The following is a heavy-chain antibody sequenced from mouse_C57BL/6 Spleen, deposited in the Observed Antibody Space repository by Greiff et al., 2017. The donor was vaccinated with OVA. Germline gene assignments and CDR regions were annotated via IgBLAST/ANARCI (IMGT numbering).Heavy chain of an antibody. CDR3: AITVVATADY. CDR2: IHPSDIDT. J-gene: IGHJ2*01. Sequence: SFNFSFNSSFYTFTIYLMHFVKHRPGQGLEWIGRIHPSDIDTNYNQKFKGKATLTVDKSSSTAYMQLSSLTSEDSAVYYCAITVVATADYWGQGTTLTVSS. D-gene: IGHD1-1*01. CDR1: FYTFTIYL. V-gene: IGHV1-74*01.